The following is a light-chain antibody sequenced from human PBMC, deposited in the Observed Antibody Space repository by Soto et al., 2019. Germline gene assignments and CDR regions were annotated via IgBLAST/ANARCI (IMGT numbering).Light chain of an antibody. CDR2: GNT. CDR3: QSYDTSLSALYV. J-gene: IGLJ1*01. Sequence: QSVLTQPPSVSGAPGQRVTISCTGSSSNIGAGFEVHWYQHVPGKAPKLLIYGNTNRPSGVPDRFSGSKSGTSASLAITGLQAEDEADYYCQSYDTSLSALYVFGTGTKVTVL. V-gene: IGLV1-40*01. CDR1: SSNIGAGFE.